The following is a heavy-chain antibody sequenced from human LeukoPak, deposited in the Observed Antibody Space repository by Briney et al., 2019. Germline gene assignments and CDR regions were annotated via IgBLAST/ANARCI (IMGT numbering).Heavy chain of an antibody. V-gene: IGHV4-59*01. CDR3: ARGIIVGATWGENYNCFDP. D-gene: IGHD1-26*01. J-gene: IGHJ5*02. Sequence: SETLSLTCTVSGGSISSYYWSWIRQPPGKGLEWIGYIYYSGSTNYNPSLKSRVTISVDTSKNQFSLKLSSVTAADTAVYYCARGIIVGATWGENYNCFDPWGQGTLVTVSS. CDR2: IYYSGST. CDR1: GGSISSYY.